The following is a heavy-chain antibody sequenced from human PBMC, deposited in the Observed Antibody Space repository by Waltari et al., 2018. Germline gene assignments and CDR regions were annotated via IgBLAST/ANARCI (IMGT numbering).Heavy chain of an antibody. D-gene: IGHD2-2*01. Sequence: QLSGSGLVKPSQSVSLTCGISGDSVPLNDPPWKWSSQTTSGGLEWLRRTYYRSKWYSYYAGSVKGRITINPDTSKMQFSRHLTSATPEDTAVYYCARGPASFRYWGQGTVVTVSS. V-gene: IGHV6-1*01. J-gene: IGHJ4*02. CDR3: ARGPASFRY. CDR1: GDSVPLNDPP. CDR2: TYYRSKWYS.